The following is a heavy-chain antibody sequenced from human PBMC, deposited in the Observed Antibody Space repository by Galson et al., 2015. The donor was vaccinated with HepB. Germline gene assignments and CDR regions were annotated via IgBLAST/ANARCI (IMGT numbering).Heavy chain of an antibody. J-gene: IGHJ5*02. Sequence: SVKVSCKASGYTFTSYAMHWVRQAPGQRLEWMGWINAGNGNTKYSQKFQGRVTITRDTSASTAYMELSSLRSEDTAVYYCARDQYSSSRLPPFDPWGQGTLVTVSS. D-gene: IGHD6-13*01. V-gene: IGHV1-3*01. CDR1: GYTFTSYA. CDR3: ARDQYSSSRLPPFDP. CDR2: INAGNGNT.